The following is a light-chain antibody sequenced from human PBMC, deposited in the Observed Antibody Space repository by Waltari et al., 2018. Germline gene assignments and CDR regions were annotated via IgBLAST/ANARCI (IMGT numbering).Light chain of an antibody. V-gene: IGKV3-11*01. CDR1: QSVSSY. Sequence: EIVLTQSPATRSLSPGERATLSCRASQSVSSYLAWYQQKPGQAPRLLIYDASNRATGIPARFSGSGSGTDFTLTISSLEPEDFAVYYCQQHSNWPWTFGQGTKVEIK. CDR2: DAS. CDR3: QQHSNWPWT. J-gene: IGKJ1*01.